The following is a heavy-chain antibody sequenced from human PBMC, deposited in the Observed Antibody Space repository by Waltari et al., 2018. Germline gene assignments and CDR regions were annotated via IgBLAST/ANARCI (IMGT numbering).Heavy chain of an antibody. D-gene: IGHD4-4*01. J-gene: IGHJ5*02. CDR1: GGSISSGSYY. Sequence: QVQLQESGPGLVKPSQTLSLTCTVSGGSISSGSYYWSWIRQPAGKGLEWIGYIYTSGSTNYNPSLKSRVTISVDTSKNQFSLKLSSVTAADTAVYYCARGYSNYVEMWFDPWGQGTLVTVSS. V-gene: IGHV4-61*09. CDR2: IYTSGST. CDR3: ARGYSNYVEMWFDP.